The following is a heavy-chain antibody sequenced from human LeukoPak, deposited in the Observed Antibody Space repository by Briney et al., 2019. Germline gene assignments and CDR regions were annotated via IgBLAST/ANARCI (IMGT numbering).Heavy chain of an antibody. V-gene: IGHV1-18*01. CDR2: ISAYNGNT. CDR1: GYTFTSYG. Sequence: ASVKVSCKASGYTFTSYGISWVRQAPGQGLEWMGWISAYNGNTNYAQKLQGKVTMTTDTSTSTAYMELRSLRSDDTAVYYCARARLAGNHFDYWGQGTLVTVSS. J-gene: IGHJ4*02. CDR3: ARARLAGNHFDY.